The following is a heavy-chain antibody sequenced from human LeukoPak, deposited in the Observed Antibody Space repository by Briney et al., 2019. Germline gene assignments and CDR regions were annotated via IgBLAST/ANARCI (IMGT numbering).Heavy chain of an antibody. D-gene: IGHD6-13*01. J-gene: IGHJ4*02. V-gene: IGHV4-59*01. CDR1: GASLSSYF. CDR3: ARVDSSNWYESRGYFDY. CDR2: IYYDGYP. Sequence: SETLSLTCNVSGASLSSYFWSWIRQPPGKGLEWIGYIYYDGYPNYSPSLRSRITISVEKSKSQFSLKLSSVTAADTAVYYCARVDSSNWYESRGYFDYWGQGTLVTVSS.